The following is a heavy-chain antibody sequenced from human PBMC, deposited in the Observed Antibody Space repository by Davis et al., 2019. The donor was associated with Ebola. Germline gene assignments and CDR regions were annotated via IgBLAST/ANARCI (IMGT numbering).Heavy chain of an antibody. CDR3: ARDRPNYDFWSGFFDY. Sequence: GESLKISCTDSVITFSSYAMTWVRQAPGKGLEWVSAISGSGGSTYYADSVKGRFTISRDNAKNSLYLQMNSLRAEDTAVYYCARDRPNYDFWSGFFDYWGQGTLVTVSS. D-gene: IGHD3-3*01. V-gene: IGHV3-23*01. CDR2: ISGSGGST. J-gene: IGHJ4*02. CDR1: VITFSSYA.